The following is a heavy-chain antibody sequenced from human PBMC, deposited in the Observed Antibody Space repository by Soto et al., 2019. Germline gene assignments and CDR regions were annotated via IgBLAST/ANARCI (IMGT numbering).Heavy chain of an antibody. CDR3: AAGPPAGTNYFDY. CDR2: INPKSGGT. D-gene: IGHD6-13*01. V-gene: IGHV1-2*04. J-gene: IGHJ4*02. CDR1: GYTFTGYY. Sequence: ASVKVSCKASGYTFTGYYMHWVRQAPGQGLEWMGWINPKSGGTNYAQKFQGWVTMTRDTSISTAYMELSSLRSEDTAVYYCAAGPPAGTNYFDYWGQGTLVTVSS.